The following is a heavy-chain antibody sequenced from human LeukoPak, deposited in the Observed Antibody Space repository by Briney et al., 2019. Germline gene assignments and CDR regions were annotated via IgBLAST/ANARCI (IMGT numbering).Heavy chain of an antibody. CDR3: ARGLGTSSWYDGVLPFDV. V-gene: IGHV1-18*01. CDR1: DYTFTSHG. CDR2: ISPYNGNT. D-gene: IGHD6-13*01. J-gene: IGHJ3*01. Sequence: GASVKVSCKTSDYTFTSHGISWVRQVPGQGLEWMGWISPYNGNTNYAQNLQGRVTMTTDTSTSTVYMELRSLRSDDSAVYYCARGLGTSSWYDGVLPFDVWGQGTMVTVSS.